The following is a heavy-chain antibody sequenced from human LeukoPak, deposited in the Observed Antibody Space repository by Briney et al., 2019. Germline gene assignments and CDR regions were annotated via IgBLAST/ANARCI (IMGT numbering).Heavy chain of an antibody. D-gene: IGHD3-3*01. CDR3: ARHSWGPYYDFWSGSEDPYNWFDP. J-gene: IGHJ5*02. CDR2: IYHSGST. Sequence: SETLSLTCAVSGYSISSGYYWGWIRPPPGKGLERIGSIYHSGSTYYNPSLKSRVTISVDTSKNQFSLKLSSVTAADTAVYYCARHSWGPYYDFWSGSEDPYNWFDPWGQGTLVTVSS. V-gene: IGHV4-38-2*01. CDR1: GYSISSGYY.